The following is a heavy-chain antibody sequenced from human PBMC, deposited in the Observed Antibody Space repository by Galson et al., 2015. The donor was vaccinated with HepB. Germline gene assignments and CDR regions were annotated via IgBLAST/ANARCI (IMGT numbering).Heavy chain of an antibody. D-gene: IGHD3-22*01. CDR2: IYYSGST. CDR1: SSSSYY. CDR3: ARSVLYYDSSGYPIDY. V-gene: IGHV4-39*01. J-gene: IGHJ4*02. Sequence: SSSSYYWGWIRQPPGKGLEWIGSIYYSGSTYYNPSLKGRVTISVDTSKNQFSLKLSSVTAADTAVYYCARSVLYYDSSGYPIDYWGQGTLVTVSS.